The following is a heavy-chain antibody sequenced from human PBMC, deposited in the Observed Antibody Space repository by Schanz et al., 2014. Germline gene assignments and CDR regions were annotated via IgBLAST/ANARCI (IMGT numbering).Heavy chain of an antibody. Sequence: QVQLVESGSELKKPGASVKVSCKASGYTFTSNALNWVRQAPGQGLEWMGRINPNTGDTNYAKKFQGRVTMTRDTSINTAYMELSSLRSDDTAVYYCARELRLEYYFDYWGQGTQVTVS. CDR3: ARELRLEYYFDY. D-gene: IGHD4-17*01. CDR2: INPNTGDT. J-gene: IGHJ4*02. V-gene: IGHV1-2*06. CDR1: GYTFTSNA.